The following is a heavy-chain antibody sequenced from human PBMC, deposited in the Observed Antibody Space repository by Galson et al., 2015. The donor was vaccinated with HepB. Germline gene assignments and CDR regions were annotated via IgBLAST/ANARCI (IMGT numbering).Heavy chain of an antibody. D-gene: IGHD4-17*01. V-gene: IGHV3-33*01. Sequence: SLRLSCAASGFSFNTFVMHWVRQAPGRGLEWVALIWSDGSSPYYGDSVRGRFTISRDNSKNMLYLQMNNLRVADTAIYYCARDVVDDIDNDDYSSAAGYWGQGTLVTASS. CDR2: IWSDGSSP. CDR3: ARDVVDDIDNDDYSSAAGY. J-gene: IGHJ4*02. CDR1: GFSFNTFV.